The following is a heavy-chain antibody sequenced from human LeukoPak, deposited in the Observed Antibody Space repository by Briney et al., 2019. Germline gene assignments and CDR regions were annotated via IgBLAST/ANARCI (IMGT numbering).Heavy chain of an antibody. Sequence: GGSLRLSCAASGFTFSSYAMSWVRQAPGKGLEWVSAISGSGGSTYYADSVKGRFTISRDNSKNTLYLQMNSLRAEDTAVYYCAREPTKTYYDILTGYPYWGQGTLVTVSS. V-gene: IGHV3-23*01. D-gene: IGHD3-9*01. J-gene: IGHJ4*02. CDR1: GFTFSSYA. CDR3: AREPTKTYYDILTGYPY. CDR2: ISGSGGST.